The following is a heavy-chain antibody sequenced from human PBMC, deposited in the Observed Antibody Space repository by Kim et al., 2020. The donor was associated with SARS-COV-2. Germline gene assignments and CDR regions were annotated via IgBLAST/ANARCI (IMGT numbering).Heavy chain of an antibody. CDR2: ISAYNGNT. Sequence: ASVKVSCKASGYTFTSYGISWVRQAPGQGLEWMGWISAYNGNTNYAQKLQGRVTMTTDTSTSTAYMELRSLRSDDTAVYYCARDRAWIQLWDGGRIVATAEGTFFDYWGQGTLVTVSS. J-gene: IGHJ4*02. D-gene: IGHD5-18*01. V-gene: IGHV1-18*01. CDR3: ARDRAWIQLWDGGRIVATAEGTFFDY. CDR1: GYTFTSYG.